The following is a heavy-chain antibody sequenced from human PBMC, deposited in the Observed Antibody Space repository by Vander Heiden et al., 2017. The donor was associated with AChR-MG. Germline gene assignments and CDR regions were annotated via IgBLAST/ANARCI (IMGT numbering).Heavy chain of an antibody. CDR2: INHSGST. J-gene: IGHJ3*02. CDR1: GGSFSGYY. Sequence: QVQLQQWGAGLLKPSETLSLTCAVYGGSFSGYYWSWIRQPPGKGLGWIGEINHSGSTNYNPSLKSRVTISVDTSKNQFSLKLSSVTAADTAVYYCARVLRGKRIRGVRFDAFDIWGQGTMVTVSS. CDR3: ARVLRGKRIRGVRFDAFDI. D-gene: IGHD3-10*01. V-gene: IGHV4-34*01.